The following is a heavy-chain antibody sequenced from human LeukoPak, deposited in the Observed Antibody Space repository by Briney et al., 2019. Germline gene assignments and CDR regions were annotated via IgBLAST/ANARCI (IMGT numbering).Heavy chain of an antibody. V-gene: IGHV5-51*01. CDR1: GYIFTSYW. D-gene: IGHD1-26*01. CDR2: IYPGDSDT. Sequence: HGASLQISCQGSGYIFTSYWIGWVRQLPGKGLEWMGIIYPGDSDTRYSPSFQGQVTISADKSISAAYLQWSSLKASDTAMYYCARHGMVGATGPVYWGQGTLVTVSS. CDR3: ARHGMVGATGPVY. J-gene: IGHJ4*02.